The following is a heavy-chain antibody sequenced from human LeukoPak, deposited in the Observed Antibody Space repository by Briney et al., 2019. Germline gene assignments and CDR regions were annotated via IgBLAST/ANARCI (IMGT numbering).Heavy chain of an antibody. CDR1: GFTFRNLG. D-gene: IGHD3-10*02. Sequence: GGSLRLSCAASGFTFRNLGMHWVRQAPGKGLEYVSAISSNGGSTYYANSVKGRFTISRDNSKNTLYLQMGSLRAEDMAVYYCARGLFGELLSGHFDYWGQGTLVTVSS. V-gene: IGHV3-64*01. J-gene: IGHJ4*02. CDR3: ARGLFGELLSGHFDY. CDR2: ISSNGGST.